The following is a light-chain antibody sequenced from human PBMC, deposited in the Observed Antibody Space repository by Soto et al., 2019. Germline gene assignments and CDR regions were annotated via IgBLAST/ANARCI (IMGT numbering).Light chain of an antibody. J-gene: IGKJ5*01. CDR2: DAS. Sequence: TQLTQSPSSLSASVGDRVTITCRASQGISSYLGWYQQKPGKAPNLLIYDASTLHSGVPSRFSGGGSGTDFTLTISSLQPEDSAIYYCQQADTFPITFGQGTRLEIK. CDR1: QGISSY. V-gene: IGKV1-9*01. CDR3: QQADTFPIT.